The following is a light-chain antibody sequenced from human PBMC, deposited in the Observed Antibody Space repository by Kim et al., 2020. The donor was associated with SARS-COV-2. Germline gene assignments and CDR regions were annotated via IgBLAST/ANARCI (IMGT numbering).Light chain of an antibody. V-gene: IGKV1-27*01. CDR1: QGISNY. Sequence: ASVGDRVTITCRASQGISNYLAWYQQKPGKVPKLLIYAASTLQSGVPSRFSGSGSGADFTLTISSLQPEDVATYYCQKYNSAQDTFGQGTRLEIK. J-gene: IGKJ5*01. CDR3: QKYNSAQDT. CDR2: AAS.